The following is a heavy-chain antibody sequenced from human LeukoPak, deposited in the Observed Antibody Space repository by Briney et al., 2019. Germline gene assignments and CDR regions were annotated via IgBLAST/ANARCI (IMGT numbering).Heavy chain of an antibody. J-gene: IGHJ4*02. D-gene: IGHD2/OR15-2a*01. V-gene: IGHV3-11*01. CDR3: ASHNSDHYSPGDY. CDR1: GFTFSDSY. Sequence: GGSLRLSCSASGFTFSDSYMTWIRRAPGKGLEWVSYISRGGSTMYYVDSVKGRFIVSRDNAKNSLYLQMNSLRVEDTAVYFCASHNSDHYSPGDYWGQGTLVTVSS. CDR2: ISRGGSTM.